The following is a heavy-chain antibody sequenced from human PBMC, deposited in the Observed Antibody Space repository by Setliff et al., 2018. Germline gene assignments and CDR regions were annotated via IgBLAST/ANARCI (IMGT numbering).Heavy chain of an antibody. J-gene: IGHJ3*02. CDR2: ISSYNGKT. CDR1: GYIFTSYG. D-gene: IGHD3-22*01. CDR3: ARDLDYQYYYDSSGRDAFDI. V-gene: IGHV1-18*01. Sequence: ASVKVSCKASGYIFTSYGISWVRQAPGQGLEWMGWISSYNGKTNSAQKLQGRVTMTTDTSTSTAYMELRSLRSDDTAVYYCARDLDYQYYYDSSGRDAFDIWGQGTMVTVSS.